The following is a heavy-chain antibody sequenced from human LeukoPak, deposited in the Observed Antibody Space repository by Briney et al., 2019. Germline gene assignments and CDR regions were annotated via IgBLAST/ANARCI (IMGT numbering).Heavy chain of an antibody. CDR1: GGSFSGYY. CDR3: ARWDGLLWFGEPTNWFDP. V-gene: IGHV4-34*01. D-gene: IGHD3-10*01. J-gene: IGHJ5*02. Sequence: SETLSLTCAVYGGSFSGYYWSWIRQPPGKGLEWIREINHSGSTNYNPSLKSRVTMSVDTSKNQFSLKLSSVTAADTAVYYCARWDGLLWFGEPTNWFDPWGQGTLVTVSS. CDR2: INHSGST.